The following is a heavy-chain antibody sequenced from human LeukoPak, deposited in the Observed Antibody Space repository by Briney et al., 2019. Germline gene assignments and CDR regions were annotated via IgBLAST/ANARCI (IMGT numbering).Heavy chain of an antibody. J-gene: IGHJ4*02. Sequence: SETLSLACTVSGFSISNDYYWTWLRQPPGKGREGTGGIYHSGTTYYNPSLRGRVSISLDTSKTQFSLKLSSVSAADAAVYYCARGKASSGSYYGIFDYWGQGTLVTVSS. CDR2: IYHSGTT. CDR3: ARGKASSGSYYGIFDY. CDR1: GFSISNDYY. V-gene: IGHV4-38-2*02. D-gene: IGHD1-26*01.